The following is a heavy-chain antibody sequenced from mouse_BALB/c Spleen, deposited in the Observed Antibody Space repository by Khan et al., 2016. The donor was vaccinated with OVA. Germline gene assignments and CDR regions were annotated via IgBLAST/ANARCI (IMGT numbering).Heavy chain of an antibody. CDR1: GYTFTIYG. Sequence: QIQLVQSGPELKKPGETVKISCKASGYTFTIYGMNWVRQAPGKGLKWMGRINTYTGEPTYADDFTGRFAFSLETSASTAFLQINNLKNEDTATYFCARVRYNGTMDYWGQGTSVTVSS. D-gene: IGHD2-14*01. CDR3: ARVRYNGTMDY. V-gene: IGHV9-3-1*01. J-gene: IGHJ4*01. CDR2: INTYTGEP.